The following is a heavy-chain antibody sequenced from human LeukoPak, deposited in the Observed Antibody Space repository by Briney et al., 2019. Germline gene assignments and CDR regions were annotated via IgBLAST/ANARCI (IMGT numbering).Heavy chain of an antibody. D-gene: IGHD3-22*01. CDR1: GFTFSSYG. J-gene: IGHJ4*02. CDR2: ISGSGGST. V-gene: IGHV3-23*01. Sequence: GGSLRLSCAASGFTFSSYGMSWVRQAPGKGLEWVSAISGSGGSTYYADSVKGRFTISRDDSKNTLYLQMRNLRAEDTALYYCAKDGAWLRFDDWGQGILVIVSS. CDR3: AKDGAWLRFDD.